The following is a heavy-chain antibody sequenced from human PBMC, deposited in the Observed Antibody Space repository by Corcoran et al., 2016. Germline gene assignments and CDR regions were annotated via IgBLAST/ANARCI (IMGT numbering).Heavy chain of an antibody. CDR1: GGSFSGYY. Sequence: QVQLQQWGAGLLKPSETLSLTCAVYGGSFSGYYWSWIRQPPGKGLEWIGEINHSGSTNYNPSLKSRVTISVDTSKNQFSLKLSSVTAADTAVYYCARGLVVPTGITMIVVARPGYGMDVWGQGTTVTVSS. CDR3: ARGLVVPTGITMIVVARPGYGMDV. J-gene: IGHJ6*02. CDR2: INHSGST. V-gene: IGHV4-34*01. D-gene: IGHD3-22*01.